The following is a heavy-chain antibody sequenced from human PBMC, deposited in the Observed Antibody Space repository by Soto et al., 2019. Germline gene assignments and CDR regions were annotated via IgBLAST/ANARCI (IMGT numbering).Heavy chain of an antibody. Sequence: QVQLQESGPGLVKPSGTLSLTCAVSGGSISSSNWWSWVRQPPGKGLDWIGEIYNSGSTNYNPSLKSRVTISVDKSKNQLSLKLSSVTAADTAVYYCARWITGPSYKSNWFDPWGQGTLVTVSS. D-gene: IGHD1-20*01. CDR1: GGSISSSNW. CDR3: ARWITGPSYKSNWFDP. J-gene: IGHJ5*02. CDR2: IYNSGST. V-gene: IGHV4-4*02.